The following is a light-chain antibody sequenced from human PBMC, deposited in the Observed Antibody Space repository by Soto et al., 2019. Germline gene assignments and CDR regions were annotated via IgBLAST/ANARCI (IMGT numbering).Light chain of an antibody. CDR3: QTWGAGINWV. CDR2: LNSDGSH. J-gene: IGLJ3*02. V-gene: IGLV4-69*01. CDR1: SGHSNYA. Sequence: QLVLTQSPSASASLGASVKLTCTLSSGHSNYAIAWHQQQPEKGPRYLMKLNSDGSHRKGDGIPDRFSGSSSGAERYLTISSLQSEDEADYFCQTWGAGINWVFGGGTKLTVL.